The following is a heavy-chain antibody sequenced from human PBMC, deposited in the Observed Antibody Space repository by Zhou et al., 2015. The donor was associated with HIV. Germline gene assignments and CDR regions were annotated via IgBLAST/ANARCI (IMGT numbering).Heavy chain of an antibody. V-gene: IGHV1-69*17. CDR1: GGTFSGSD. CDR2: INPLFDIE. D-gene: IGHD2-15*01. Sequence: VQLVQSGTEVKKPGSSVKVSCKASGGTFSGSDISWVRQAPGQGLEWMGGINPLFDIENYAQRFRGRLSITADKSTSAAYMELRGLTSEDAAIYYCARSGGNFDYAFDIWGQGTKVVVSS. J-gene: IGHJ3*02. CDR3: ARSGGNFDYAFDI.